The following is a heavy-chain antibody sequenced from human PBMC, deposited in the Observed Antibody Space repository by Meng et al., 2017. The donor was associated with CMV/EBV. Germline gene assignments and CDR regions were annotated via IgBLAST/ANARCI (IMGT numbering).Heavy chain of an antibody. CDR1: GGSFSGYY. J-gene: IGHJ5*02. Sequence: SETLSLTCAVYGGSFSGYYWSWIRQPPGKGLEWIGYIYYSGSTNYNPSLKSRVTISVDTSKNQFSLKLSSVTAADTAVYYCARGLYSSSWTWFDPWGRGTLVTVSS. CDR2: IYYSGST. CDR3: ARGLYSSSWTWFDP. V-gene: IGHV4-59*01. D-gene: IGHD6-13*01.